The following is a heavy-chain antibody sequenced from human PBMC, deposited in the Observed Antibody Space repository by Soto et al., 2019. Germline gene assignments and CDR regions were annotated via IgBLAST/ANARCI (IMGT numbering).Heavy chain of an antibody. CDR3: ARDHCSSTSCYPSQKTNDY. CDR2: ISAYNGNT. Sequence: EASVKVSCKASGYTFTSYGISWVRQAPGQGLEWMGWISAYNGNTNYAQKLQGRVTMTTDTSTSTAYMELRSLRSDDTAVYYCARDHCSSTSCYPSQKTNDYWGQGTLVTVSS. CDR1: GYTFTSYG. D-gene: IGHD2-2*01. V-gene: IGHV1-18*01. J-gene: IGHJ4*02.